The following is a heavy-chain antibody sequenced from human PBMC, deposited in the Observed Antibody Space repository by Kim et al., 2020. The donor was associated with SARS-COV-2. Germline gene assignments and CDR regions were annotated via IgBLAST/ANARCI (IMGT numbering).Heavy chain of an antibody. CDR3: AKDPESAIVYYYYMDV. J-gene: IGHJ6*03. CDR2: ISYDGSNK. Sequence: GGSLRLSCAASGFTFSSYGMHWVRQAPGKGLEWVAVISYDGSNKYYADSVKGRFTISRDNSKNTLYLQMNNLRTDDTAVYYCAKDPESAIVYYYYMDVWG. V-gene: IGHV3-30*18. D-gene: IGHD2-2*02. CDR1: GFTFSSYG.